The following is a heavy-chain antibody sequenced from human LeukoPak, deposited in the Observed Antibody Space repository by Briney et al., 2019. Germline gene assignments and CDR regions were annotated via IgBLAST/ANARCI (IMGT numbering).Heavy chain of an antibody. CDR3: ASGATLYDYAEPGGFDY. CDR2: ISSSNSYI. Sequence: PGGSLRLSCAASGFTFSSYSMNWVRQAPGKGLEWVSSISSSNSYIYYADSVKGRFTISRDNAKNSLYLQMNSLRAEDTAVYYCASGATLYDYAEPGGFDYWGQGTLVTVSS. V-gene: IGHV3-21*04. CDR1: GFTFSSYS. J-gene: IGHJ4*02. D-gene: IGHD3-16*01.